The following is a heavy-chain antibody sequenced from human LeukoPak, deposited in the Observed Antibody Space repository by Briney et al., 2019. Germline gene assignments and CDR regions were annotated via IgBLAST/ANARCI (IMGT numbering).Heavy chain of an antibody. D-gene: IGHD3-16*01. J-gene: IGHJ4*02. CDR1: GFTFSSYS. CDR2: ISSSSSYI. Sequence: GGSLRLSCAASGFTFSSYSMNWARQAPGKGLEWVSSISSSSSYIYYADSVKGRFTISRDNAKNSLYLQMNSLRAEDTAVYYCARGGRRGLDYWGQGTLVTVSS. CDR3: ARGGRRGLDY. V-gene: IGHV3-21*01.